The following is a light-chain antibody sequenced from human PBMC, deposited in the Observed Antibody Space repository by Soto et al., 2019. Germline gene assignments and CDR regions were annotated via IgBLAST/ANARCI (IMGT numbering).Light chain of an antibody. J-gene: IGKJ1*01. CDR3: QQRSNWPRT. CDR2: DVS. V-gene: IGKV3-11*01. CDR1: QNIRNY. Sequence: EIVLTQSAAALSLSPGKRATLSCRASQNIRNYLIWYQQKPGQAPRLLIYDVSNRAAGIPARFSGSGSGTDFTLTISSLEPEDFAVYYCQQRSNWPRTFGQGTKVDIK.